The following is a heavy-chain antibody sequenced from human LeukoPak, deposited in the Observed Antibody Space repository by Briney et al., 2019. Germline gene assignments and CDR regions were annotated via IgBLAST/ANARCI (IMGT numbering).Heavy chain of an antibody. CDR2: IYHSGST. J-gene: IGHJ3*02. V-gene: IGHV4-4*02. Sequence: SGTLSLTCAVSGGSISSSNWWSWVRQPPGKGLEWIGEIYHSGSTNYNPSLKSRVTISVDKSKNQFSLKLSSVTAADTAVYYCARDYYDSREGDAFDIWGQGTMVTVSS. D-gene: IGHD3-22*01. CDR3: ARDYYDSREGDAFDI. CDR1: GGSISSSNW.